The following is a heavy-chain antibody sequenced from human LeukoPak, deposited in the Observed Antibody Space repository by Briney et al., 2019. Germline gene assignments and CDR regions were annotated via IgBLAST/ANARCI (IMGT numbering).Heavy chain of an antibody. CDR1: GYSFTSYL. V-gene: IGHV5-51*01. J-gene: IGHJ6*02. Sequence: GESLNISCKSSGYSFTSYLIGGVRPTPRKGLEWMGIIYPGDSDTRYSPSFQGHVTISADKSISTAYLQWSSLKASDTAMYYCARHRRATVNHYYYGMDVWGQGTTVTVSS. CDR2: IYPGDSDT. D-gene: IGHD4-17*01. CDR3: ARHRRATVNHYYYGMDV.